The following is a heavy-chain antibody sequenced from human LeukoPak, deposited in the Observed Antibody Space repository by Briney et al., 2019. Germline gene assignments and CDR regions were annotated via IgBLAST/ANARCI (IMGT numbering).Heavy chain of an antibody. Sequence: ASVKVSCKASGYTFTSYNMHWVRPAPGQGLEWMGIIYPSGGGTSCAQQFQGRVTMTRDTSTSTVFMELSSLRSEDTAVYYCARDREGSWSTDYWGQGTLVTVSS. CDR2: IYPSGGGT. CDR3: ARDREGSWSTDY. D-gene: IGHD6-13*01. V-gene: IGHV1-46*01. J-gene: IGHJ4*02. CDR1: GYTFTSYN.